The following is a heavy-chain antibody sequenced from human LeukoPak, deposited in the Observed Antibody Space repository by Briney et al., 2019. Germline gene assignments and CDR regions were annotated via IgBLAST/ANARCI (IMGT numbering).Heavy chain of an antibody. V-gene: IGHV4-4*07. J-gene: IGHJ4*02. CDR2: IHTSGST. CDR1: GGSITSYH. Sequence: SETLSLTCLVSGGSITSYHRTWIRQPVGKGLQWIGQIHTSGSTNYNPSLKSRVAMSVDTSKNQFSLDLSSVTAADTAVYYCAGRAQTTGWSFDYWGQGALVTVSS. D-gene: IGHD6-19*01. CDR3: AGRAQTTGWSFDY.